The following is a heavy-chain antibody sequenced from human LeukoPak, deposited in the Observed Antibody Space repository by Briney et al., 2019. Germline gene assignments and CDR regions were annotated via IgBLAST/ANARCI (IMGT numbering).Heavy chain of an antibody. D-gene: IGHD6-19*01. CDR1: GYSLTSYW. CDR3: ARLSRAVLPYGMDV. J-gene: IGHJ6*04. CDR2: IYPGDSHT. V-gene: IGHV5-51*01. Sequence: GQPLKTSCKGSGYSLTSYWIAWVRRMPGKGLKWMGIIYPGDSHTRYSPSFQGQVTISADKSISTAYLQWSSLKASDTAMYYCARLSRAVLPYGMDVWGKGTTVTVSS.